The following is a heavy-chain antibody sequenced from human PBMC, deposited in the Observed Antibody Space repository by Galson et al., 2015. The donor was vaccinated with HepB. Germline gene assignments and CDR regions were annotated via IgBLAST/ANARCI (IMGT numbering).Heavy chain of an antibody. CDR3: ARPYTTSRRHTFHS. CDR2: IKQDGSEK. D-gene: IGHD6-6*01. Sequence: SLRLSCAASGFTFSSYWMSWVRQTPGKGLEWVANIKQDGSEKYYVDSVKGRFTISRDNAKDSLCLQMNSLRAEDTAVYYCARPYTTSRRHTFHSWGQGTMVTVSS. CDR1: GFTFSSYW. V-gene: IGHV3-7*03. J-gene: IGHJ3*02.